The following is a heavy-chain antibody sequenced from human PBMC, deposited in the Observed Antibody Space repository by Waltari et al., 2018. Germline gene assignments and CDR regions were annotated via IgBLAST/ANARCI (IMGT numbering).Heavy chain of an antibody. D-gene: IGHD5-18*01. CDR1: GFTVSSNY. Sequence: EVQLVESGGGLIQPGGSLRLSCAASGFTVSSNYISWVRQAPGKGLECGSVIYSGGSGYYAGSVRGRFTISRDDSKNTLYLQMNSLRAEDTAVYFCARGAYSYSYRDYWGQGTLVTVSS. CDR3: ARGAYSYSYRDY. J-gene: IGHJ4*02. CDR2: IYSGGSG. V-gene: IGHV3-53*01.